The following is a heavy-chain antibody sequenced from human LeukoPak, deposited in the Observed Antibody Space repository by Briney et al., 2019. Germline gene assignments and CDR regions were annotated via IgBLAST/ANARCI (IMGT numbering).Heavy chain of an antibody. V-gene: IGHV5-51*01. Sequence: GESLKISCKGSGYTFTNYWIAWVRQMPGKGLEWMGITYPGDSETRYSPSFQGQVTISADKSISTAYLQWSSLKASDTAMYYCAKRGCCSGGRCLHFDYWGQGTLVTVSS. CDR2: TYPGDSET. D-gene: IGHD2-15*01. CDR3: AKRGCCSGGRCLHFDY. J-gene: IGHJ4*02. CDR1: GYTFTNYW.